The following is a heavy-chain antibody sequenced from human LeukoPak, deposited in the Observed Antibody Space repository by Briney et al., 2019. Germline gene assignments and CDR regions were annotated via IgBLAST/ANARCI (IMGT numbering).Heavy chain of an antibody. CDR3: ASNTLTTYWYFDL. D-gene: IGHD4-17*01. J-gene: IGHJ2*01. CDR2: IYYSGST. V-gene: IGHV4-30-4*08. CDR1: GGSISSGDYY. Sequence: SETLSLTCTVSGGSISSGDYYWRWIRQPPGTGLEWIGYIYYSGSTYYNPSLKSRVTISVDTSKNQFSLKLSSVTAADTAVYYCASNTLTTYWYFDLWGRGTLVTVSS.